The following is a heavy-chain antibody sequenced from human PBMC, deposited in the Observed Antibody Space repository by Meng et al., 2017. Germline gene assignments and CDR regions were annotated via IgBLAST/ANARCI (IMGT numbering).Heavy chain of an antibody. V-gene: IGHV1-69*06. CDR3: ARDKRPSSSWYGNWFDP. J-gene: IGHJ5*02. D-gene: IGHD6-13*01. CDR2: IIPIFGTA. Sequence: QRVQSGAEVKTPGASLKVSCKASAYTFTIYGISRVRQAPGQGLEWMGGIIPIFGTANYAQKFQGRVTITADKSTSTAYMELSSLRSEDTAVYYCARDKRPSSSWYGNWFDPWGQGTLVTVSS. CDR1: AYTFTIYG.